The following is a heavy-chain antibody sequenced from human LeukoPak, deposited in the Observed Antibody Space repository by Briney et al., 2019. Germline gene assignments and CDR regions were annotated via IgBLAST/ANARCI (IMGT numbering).Heavy chain of an antibody. CDR2: MLYDGTDS. J-gene: IGHJ5*02. Sequence: GGSLRLSCAASGFSFSSYAFHWVRQAPGKGLEWVAAMLYDGTDSFYAGSVKGRFTISRENAKNSLYLQMNSLRAGDTAVYYCARDLSGGGWFDPWGQGTLVTVSS. CDR1: GFSFSSYA. V-gene: IGHV3-30*14. CDR3: ARDLSGGGWFDP. D-gene: IGHD3-16*01.